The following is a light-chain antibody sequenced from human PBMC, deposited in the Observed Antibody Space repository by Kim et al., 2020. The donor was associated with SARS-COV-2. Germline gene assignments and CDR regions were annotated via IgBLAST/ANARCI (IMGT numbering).Light chain of an antibody. CDR2: AAS. CDR3: QQSYSTPLT. Sequence: VGDRLTYPWRPSKVITSYLNWSQQKPGKAPKPLSYAASSLQSGVPSRFSGSGSGTDFTLTISSLRPEDFATYYCQQSYSTPLTFGGGTKVDIK. J-gene: IGKJ4*01. CDR1: KVITSY. V-gene: IGKV1-39*01.